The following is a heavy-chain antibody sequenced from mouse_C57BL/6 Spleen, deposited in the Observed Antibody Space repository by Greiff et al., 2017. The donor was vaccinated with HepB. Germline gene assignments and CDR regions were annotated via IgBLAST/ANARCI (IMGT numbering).Heavy chain of an antibody. CDR3: AREELTGLDY. D-gene: IGHD4-1*01. V-gene: IGHV1-4*01. Sequence: VQLQQSGAELARPGASVKMSCKASGYTFTSYTMHWVKQRPGQGLEWIGYINPSSGYTKYNQKFKDKATLTADKSSSTAYMQLSSLTSEDSAVYYCAREELTGLDYWGQGTTLTVSS. CDR1: GYTFTSYT. CDR2: INPSSGYT. J-gene: IGHJ2*01.